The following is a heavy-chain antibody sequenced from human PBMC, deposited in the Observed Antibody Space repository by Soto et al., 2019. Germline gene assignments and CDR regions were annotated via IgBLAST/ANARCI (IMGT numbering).Heavy chain of an antibody. V-gene: IGHV3-74*01. CDR3: ASHNYYNSDRRSSPLDY. J-gene: IGHJ4*02. CDR1: GFTFSSYW. CDR2: INSDGSST. D-gene: IGHD3-10*01. Sequence: GGSLRLSCAASGFTFSSYWMHWVRQAPGKGLVWVSRINSDGSSTSYADSVKGRFTISRDNAKNTLYLQMNSLRAEDTAVYFCASHNYYNSDRRSSPLDYLGPATLVTVSS.